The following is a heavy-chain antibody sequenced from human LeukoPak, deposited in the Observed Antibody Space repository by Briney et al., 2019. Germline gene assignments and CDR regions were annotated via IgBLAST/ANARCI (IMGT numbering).Heavy chain of an antibody. CDR3: TRESGPPSFHIKY. J-gene: IGHJ4*02. Sequence: GGSLRLSCAASGFTLSTFEMNWVRQAPGKGLEWVSCVSGSGSTKAYSDSAKGRFIISKDNAKNSLYLEMNNLRAEDTAVYYCTRESGPPSFHIKYWGQGILVTVSS. CDR1: GFTLSTFE. CDR2: VSGSGSTK. D-gene: IGHD2-21*01. V-gene: IGHV3-48*03.